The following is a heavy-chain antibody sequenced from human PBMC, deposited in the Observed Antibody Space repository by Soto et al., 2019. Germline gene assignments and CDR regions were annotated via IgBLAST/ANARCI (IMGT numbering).Heavy chain of an antibody. CDR1: GFSLTTSGVG. J-gene: IGHJ4*02. Sequence: QITLKESGPTVVKPTETLTLTCTFSGFSLTTSGVGVGWVRQSPGKAPEWLALICWDDDKRYSTSLKSRLTITKDTSKNQVVLTMANVDPADTATYYCEHLVLRTVFGLVTTTAIYFDFWGQGTPVVVSS. V-gene: IGHV2-5*02. CDR2: ICWDDDK. D-gene: IGHD3-3*01. CDR3: EHLVLRTVFGLVTTTAIYFDF.